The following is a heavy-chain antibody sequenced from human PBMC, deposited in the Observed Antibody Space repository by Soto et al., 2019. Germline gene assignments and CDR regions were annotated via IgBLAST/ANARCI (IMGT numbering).Heavy chain of an antibody. CDR2: VYHTGGT. V-gene: IGHV4-61*01. Sequence: QVQLQESGPGLVKPSETLSLTCTGSGGSFNNGSYSWSWIRQPPGKGLEWIGYVYHTGGTSYNPSLKSRHSISMDTSKNQFSLNLASVTAADTAVYFSARNFAYFDSWGQGTLVTVST. CDR1: GGSFNNGSYS. J-gene: IGHJ4*02. CDR3: ARNFAYFDS. D-gene: IGHD3-9*01.